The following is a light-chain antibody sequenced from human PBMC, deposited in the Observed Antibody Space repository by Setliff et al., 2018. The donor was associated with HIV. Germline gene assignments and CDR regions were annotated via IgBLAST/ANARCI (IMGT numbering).Light chain of an antibody. V-gene: IGLV2-14*01. CDR1: SSDVGSYDF. J-gene: IGLJ1*01. CDR3: SSYTSSSTYV. Sequence: QSALVQPASVSGSPGQSVTVSCTGTSSDVGSYDFVSWYQQLPGKAPKLLIYEVSNRPSGVPDRFSGSKSGNTASLTISGLQADDEADYYCSSYTSSSTYVFGTGTKVTVL. CDR2: EVS.